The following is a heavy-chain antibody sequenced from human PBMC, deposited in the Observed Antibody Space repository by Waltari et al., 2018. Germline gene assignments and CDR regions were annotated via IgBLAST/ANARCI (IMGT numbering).Heavy chain of an antibody. J-gene: IGHJ4*02. CDR1: GFTFRSSS. CDR2: ISSSSSTI. V-gene: IGHV3-48*01. Sequence: EVQLVESGGGLVQPGGSLSLSCPASGFTFRSSSMTWVRPAPGKGLEWVSYISSSSSTIYYADSVKGRFTISRDNAKNSLYLQMNSLRAEDTAVYYCARGYWLEPPRGGYDYWGQGTLVTVSS. CDR3: ARGYWLEPPRGGYDY. D-gene: IGHD1-1*01.